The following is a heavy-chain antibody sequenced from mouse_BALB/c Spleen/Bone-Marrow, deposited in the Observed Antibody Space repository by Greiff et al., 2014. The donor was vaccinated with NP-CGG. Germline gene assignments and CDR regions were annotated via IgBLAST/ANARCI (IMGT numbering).Heavy chain of an antibody. D-gene: IGHD2-3*01. CDR3: ARVYLWYFDV. Sequence: QVQLKESGPGLEAPSQSLSITCTVSGFSLTSYGVHWVRQPPGKGLEWLGVIWAGGSTNYNSALMSRLSISKDNSKSQVFLKMNSLQTDDTAMYYCARVYLWYFDVWGAGTTVTVSS. CDR1: GFSLTSYG. V-gene: IGHV2-9*02. J-gene: IGHJ1*01. CDR2: IWAGGST.